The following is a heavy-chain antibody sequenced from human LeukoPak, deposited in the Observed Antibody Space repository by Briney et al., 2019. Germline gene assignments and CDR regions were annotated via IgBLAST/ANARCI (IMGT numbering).Heavy chain of an antibody. V-gene: IGHV1-8*01. CDR1: GYTFTSYD. D-gene: IGHD3-10*01. J-gene: IGHJ5*02. CDR3: ARGVRNYGSGSYYNVRPFDP. CDR2: MNPNSGNT. Sequence: ASVKVSCKASGYTFTSYDINWVRQATGQGLEWMGWMNPNSGNTGYAQKFQGRVTMTRNTSISTAYMELSSLRSEDTAVYYCARGVRNYGSGSYYNVRPFDPWGQGTLDTVSS.